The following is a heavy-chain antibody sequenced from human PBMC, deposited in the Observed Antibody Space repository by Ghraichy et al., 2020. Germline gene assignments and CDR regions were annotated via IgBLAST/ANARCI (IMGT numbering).Heavy chain of an antibody. CDR2: ISGSGGST. D-gene: IGHD1-26*01. CDR1: GFTFSSYA. V-gene: IGHV3-23*01. J-gene: IGHJ3*02. CDR3: AKGRELVPIPQI. Sequence: LSLTCAASGFTFSSYAMSWVRQAPGKGLEWVSAISGSGGSTYYADSVKGRFTISRDNSKNTLYLQMNSLRAEDTAVYYCAKGRELVPIPQIWGQGTMVTVSS.